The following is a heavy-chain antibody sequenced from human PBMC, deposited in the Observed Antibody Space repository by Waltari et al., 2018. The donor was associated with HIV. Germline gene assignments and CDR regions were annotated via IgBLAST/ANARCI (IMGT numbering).Heavy chain of an antibody. J-gene: IGHJ6*02. D-gene: IGHD3-22*01. Sequence: QVQLVQSGAEVKKPGASVKVSCKASGNTFTRYGISWVRQAPGQGLEWRGWISAYNGNTNYAQKLQGRVSMTTETSTSTAYMELRSLRSDDTAVYYCARLTHYYDTSGPDYYYYGMDVWGQGTTVTVSS. CDR1: GNTFTRYG. CDR3: ARLTHYYDTSGPDYYYYGMDV. CDR2: ISAYNGNT. V-gene: IGHV1-18*01.